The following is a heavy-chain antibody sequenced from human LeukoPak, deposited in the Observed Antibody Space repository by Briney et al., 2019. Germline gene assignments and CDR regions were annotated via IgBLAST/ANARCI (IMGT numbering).Heavy chain of an antibody. D-gene: IGHD4-11*01. V-gene: IGHV4-34*01. CDR2: INHSGST. J-gene: IGHJ4*02. CDR1: GGSFSGYY. CDR3: ARARAGTTVTKGFDY. Sequence: PSETLSLTCAVYGGSFSGYYWSWIRQPPGKGLEWIGEINHSGSTNYNPSLKSRVTISVDTSKNQFSLKLGSVTAADTAVYYCARARAGTTVTKGFDYWGQGTLVTVSS.